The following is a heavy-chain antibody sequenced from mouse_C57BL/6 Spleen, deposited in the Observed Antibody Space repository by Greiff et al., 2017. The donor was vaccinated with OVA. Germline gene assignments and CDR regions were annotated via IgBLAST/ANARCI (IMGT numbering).Heavy chain of an antibody. Sequence: VQLQQSGPELVKPGDSVKISCKASGYSFTGYFMNWVMQSHGKSLEWIGRINPYNGDTFYNQKFKGKATLTVDKSSSTAHMELRSLTSEDSAVYYCARSEGYGSSYSYWYFDVWGTGTTVTVSS. CDR3: ARSEGYGSSYSYWYFDV. V-gene: IGHV1-20*01. CDR1: GYSFTGYF. CDR2: INPYNGDT. D-gene: IGHD1-1*01. J-gene: IGHJ1*03.